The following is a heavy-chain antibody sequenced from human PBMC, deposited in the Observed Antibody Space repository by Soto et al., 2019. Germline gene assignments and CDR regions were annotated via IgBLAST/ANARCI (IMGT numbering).Heavy chain of an antibody. V-gene: IGHV3-30*18. J-gene: IGHJ4*02. CDR1: GFTFSHYG. CDR2: RSHEGGTQ. Sequence: GGSLRLSCAASGFTFSHYGIDWSRQAPGKGLEGVAVRSHEGGTQYYADSVRGRFTVSSDNSKNILYLQMDSLRPEDTAVYFCAKEGSPKVSRGDDYWGQGTLVTVSS. D-gene: IGHD3-10*01. CDR3: AKEGSPKVSRGDDY.